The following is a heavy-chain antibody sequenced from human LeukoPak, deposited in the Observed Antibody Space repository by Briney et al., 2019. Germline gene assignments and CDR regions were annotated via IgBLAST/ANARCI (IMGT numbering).Heavy chain of an antibody. Sequence: GGSLRLSCAASGFTFSSYAMHWVRQAPGKGVEGVSIIYSGGSTYYSDSVKGRFTISRDNSKNTLYFQMNSLRAEDTAVYYCARAGDSGWYHFDYWGQGTLVTVSS. J-gene: IGHJ4*02. D-gene: IGHD6-19*01. CDR3: ARAGDSGWYHFDY. V-gene: IGHV3-66*01. CDR2: IYSGGST. CDR1: GFTFSSYA.